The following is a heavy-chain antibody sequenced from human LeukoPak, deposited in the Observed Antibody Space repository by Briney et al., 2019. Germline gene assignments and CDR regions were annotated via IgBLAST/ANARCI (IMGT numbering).Heavy chain of an antibody. Sequence: PGGSLRLSCTASGFTFGDYAMSWFRQAPGKGLEWVGFIRSKAYGGTTEYAASVKGRFTISRDDSKSIAYLQMNSLKTEDTAVYYCTRPIAVAITNWFDPWGQGTLVTVSS. D-gene: IGHD6-19*01. CDR2: IRSKAYGGTT. J-gene: IGHJ5*02. CDR3: TRPIAVAITNWFDP. CDR1: GFTFGDYA. V-gene: IGHV3-49*03.